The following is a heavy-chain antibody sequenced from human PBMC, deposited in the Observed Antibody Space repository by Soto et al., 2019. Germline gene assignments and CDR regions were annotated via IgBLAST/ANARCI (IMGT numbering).Heavy chain of an antibody. CDR3: ARGKLRYFDWSPSLFDP. J-gene: IGHJ5*02. V-gene: IGHV3-21*01. D-gene: IGHD3-9*01. Sequence: GGSLRLSCAASGFTFSSYSMNWVRQAPGKGLEWVSSISSSSSYIYYADSVKGRFTISRDNAKNSLYLQMNSLRAEDTAVYYCARGKLRYFDWSPSLFDPWGQGTLVTVSS. CDR1: GFTFSSYS. CDR2: ISSSSSYI.